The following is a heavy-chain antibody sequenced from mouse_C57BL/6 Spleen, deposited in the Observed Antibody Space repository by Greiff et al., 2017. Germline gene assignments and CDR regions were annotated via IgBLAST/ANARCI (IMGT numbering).Heavy chain of an antibody. CDR3: ARSGAQATFAMDY. Sequence: QVQLQQSGAELARPGASVKMSCKASGYTFTSYTMHWVKQRPGQGLEWIGYINPSSGYTKYNQKFKDKATLTADKSSSTAYMQLSSLTSEDSAVYYCARSGAQATFAMDYWGQGTSVTVSS. V-gene: IGHV1-4*01. CDR1: GYTFTSYT. D-gene: IGHD3-2*02. CDR2: INPSSGYT. J-gene: IGHJ4*01.